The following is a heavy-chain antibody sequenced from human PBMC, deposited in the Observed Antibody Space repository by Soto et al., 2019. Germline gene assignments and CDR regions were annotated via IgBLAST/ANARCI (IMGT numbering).Heavy chain of an antibody. Sequence: QVQLVESGGGVVQPGRSLRLSCAASGFTFSSYGMHWVRQAPGKGLEWVAVISYDGSNKCYADSVKGRFTISRDNSKNTLYLQMNSQRAEDTALYYCAKDGERYSSSSHWFDPWGQGTLVTVST. CDR3: AKDGERYSSSSHWFDP. D-gene: IGHD6-6*01. V-gene: IGHV3-30*18. J-gene: IGHJ5*02. CDR1: GFTFSSYG. CDR2: ISYDGSNK.